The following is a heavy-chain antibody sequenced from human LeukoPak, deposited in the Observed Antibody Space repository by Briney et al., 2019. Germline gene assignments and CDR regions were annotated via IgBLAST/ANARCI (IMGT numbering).Heavy chain of an antibody. V-gene: IGHV3-30*03. Sequence: GGSLRLSCAASGFTFSSYGMHWVRQAPGKGLEWVAVISYDGSNKYYADSVKGRFTISRDDAKNSLYLQMNSLRAEDTALYHCARDPVTMVRGVIGVRGYGMDVWAKGPRSPSP. CDR2: ISYDGSNK. D-gene: IGHD3-10*01. CDR1: GFTFSSYG. CDR3: ARDPVTMVRGVIGVRGYGMDV. J-gene: IGHJ6*02.